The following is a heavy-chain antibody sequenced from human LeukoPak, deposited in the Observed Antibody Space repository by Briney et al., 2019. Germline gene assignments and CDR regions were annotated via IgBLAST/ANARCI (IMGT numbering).Heavy chain of an antibody. V-gene: IGHV3-7*01. CDR2: IRPDGSEE. CDR3: ARLLGTVTTYDY. J-gene: IGHJ4*02. CDR1: GFTFSSHW. D-gene: IGHD1-7*01. Sequence: GGSLRLSCAASGFTFSSHWMSWVRQAPGKGLEGVASIRPDGSEEYYMDSVKGRFTISRDNAKNSLYLQMNSLRAEDTAVYYCARLLGTVTTYDYWGQGTLVTVSS.